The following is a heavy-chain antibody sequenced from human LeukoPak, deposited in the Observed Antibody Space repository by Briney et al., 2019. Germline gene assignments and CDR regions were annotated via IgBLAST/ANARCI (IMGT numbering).Heavy chain of an antibody. Sequence: PGGSLRLSCAASGFIFSSYSINWVRQAPGKGLEWVSSISSSSSYIYYADSVEGRFTISRDNAKNSLYLQMNSLRAEDTAVYYCAREYYYDSRAPGAFDIWGQGTMVTVSS. J-gene: IGHJ3*02. CDR1: GFIFSSYS. D-gene: IGHD3-22*01. CDR2: ISSSSSYI. CDR3: AREYYYDSRAPGAFDI. V-gene: IGHV3-21*01.